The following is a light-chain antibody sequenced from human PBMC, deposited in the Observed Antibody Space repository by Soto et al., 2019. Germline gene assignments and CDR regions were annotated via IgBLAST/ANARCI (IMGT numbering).Light chain of an antibody. V-gene: IGKV3-15*01. CDR1: QSVSSN. J-gene: IGKJ4*01. CDR2: GAN. CDR3: QQYNNWPL. Sequence: EIVMTQSPATLSVSPGERATLSCRASQSVSSNLAWYQQKPGQPPRLLIYGANTRATGIPARFSGSGSGTEFTLTISSLQSEDFAVYYCQQYNNWPLFGGGTKVEIK.